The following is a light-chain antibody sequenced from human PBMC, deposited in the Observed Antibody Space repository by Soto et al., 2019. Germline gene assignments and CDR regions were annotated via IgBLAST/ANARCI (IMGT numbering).Light chain of an antibody. CDR2: ADS. CDR3: QHYNYYAFT. CDR1: QSISSL. J-gene: IGKJ1*01. V-gene: IGKV1-5*01. Sequence: DIELTQSPSTLSVSLGDRVTISCRASQSISSLLAWYQQKPGKAPKLLIYADSSRASGIPSRFSGSGSATDFTLTISSLQPEDFAVYYCQHYNYYAFTFGQGTMLEIK.